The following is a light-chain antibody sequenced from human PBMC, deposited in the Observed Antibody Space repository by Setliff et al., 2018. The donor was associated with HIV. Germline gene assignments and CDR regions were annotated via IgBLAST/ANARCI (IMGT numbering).Light chain of an antibody. CDR3: SSYTSSSPLYV. Sequence: QSVLTQPASVSGSPGQSITISCTGTSSDVGGYNYASWYQQHPGKAPKLMIYEVSNRPSGVSDRFSGSKSGNTASLTISGLQTEDEADYFCSSYTSSSPLYVFGTGTKVTVL. CDR1: SSDVGGYNY. J-gene: IGLJ1*01. CDR2: EVS. V-gene: IGLV2-14*01.